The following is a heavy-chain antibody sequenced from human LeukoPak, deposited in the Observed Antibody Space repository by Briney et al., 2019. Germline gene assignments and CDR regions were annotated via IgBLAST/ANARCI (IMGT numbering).Heavy chain of an antibody. Sequence: LPGGSLRLSCAASGFTFSSYAMSWVRQAPGKGLEWVSAISGSGGSTYYADSVKGRFTISRDNSKNTLYLQMNSLRAEDTAVYYCAKDLRRVYSSGWYLWGQGTLVTVSS. CDR1: GFTFSSYA. CDR3: AKDLRRVYSSGWYL. V-gene: IGHV3-23*01. D-gene: IGHD6-19*01. J-gene: IGHJ4*02. CDR2: ISGSGGST.